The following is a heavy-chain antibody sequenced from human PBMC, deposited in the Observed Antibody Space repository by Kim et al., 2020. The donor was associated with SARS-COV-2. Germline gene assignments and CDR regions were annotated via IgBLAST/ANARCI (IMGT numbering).Heavy chain of an antibody. V-gene: IGHV1-46*01. Sequence: SYAQKFQGRVTMTRDTSTSTVYMELSSLRSEDTAVYYCAREGYSSGWYDYWGQGTLVTVSS. D-gene: IGHD6-19*01. J-gene: IGHJ4*02. CDR3: AREGYSSGWYDY.